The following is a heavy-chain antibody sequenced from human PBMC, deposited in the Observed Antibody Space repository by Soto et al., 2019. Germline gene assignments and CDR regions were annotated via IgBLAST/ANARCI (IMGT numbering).Heavy chain of an antibody. D-gene: IGHD3-10*01. CDR2: IIPILGIA. CDR3: ASDYYGSGSYGGEYYYGMDV. J-gene: IGHJ6*02. V-gene: IGHV1-69*02. Sequence: QVQLVQSGAEVKKPGSSVKVSCKASGGTFSSYTISWVRQAPGQGLEWMGRIIPILGIANYAQKFQGRVTITADKSTSTAYMELSSLRSEDTAVYYCASDYYGSGSYGGEYYYGMDVWGQGTTVTVSS. CDR1: GGTFSSYT.